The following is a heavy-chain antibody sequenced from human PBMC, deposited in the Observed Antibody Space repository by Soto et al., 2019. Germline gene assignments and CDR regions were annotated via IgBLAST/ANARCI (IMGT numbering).Heavy chain of an antibody. Sequence: EVQLLESGGVSVQPGGSLRLSCAASGFTFSSYAMRWVRQAPGKGLEWVSSTSGVDGTTYYAESVKGRFTISRDNSKKMPYLLMSSLRAEDTAIYYCAKDDAGYHSYCDQWGQGTLVTVSS. CDR2: TSGVDGTT. J-gene: IGHJ4*02. CDR1: GFTFSSYA. D-gene: IGHD3-22*01. V-gene: IGHV3-23*01. CDR3: AKDDAGYHSYCDQ.